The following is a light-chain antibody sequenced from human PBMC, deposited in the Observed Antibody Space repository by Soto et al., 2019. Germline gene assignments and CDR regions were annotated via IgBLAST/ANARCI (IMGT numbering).Light chain of an antibody. CDR1: QSLSKK. Sequence: EIVMTQSPATLSMSPGERATLSCRASQSLSKKLAWYQQNPGQAPRLLIYDASTRATGIPARFSGSGSGTEFTLTISGLQSEDFAVYFCQQHANWPLIFGPGTKVDFK. CDR2: DAS. J-gene: IGKJ3*01. V-gene: IGKV3D-15*01. CDR3: QQHANWPLI.